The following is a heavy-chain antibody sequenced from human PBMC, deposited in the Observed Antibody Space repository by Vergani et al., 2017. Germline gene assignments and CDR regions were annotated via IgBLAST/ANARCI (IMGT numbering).Heavy chain of an antibody. CDR1: GGTFSSYT. CDR2: IIPILGIA. J-gene: IGHJ3*02. CDR3: ARTEGYSYGFFNAFDI. Sequence: QVQLVQSGAEVKKPGSSVKVSCKASGGTFSSYTISWVRQAPGQGLEWMGRIIPILGIANYGQKFQGRVTITADKSTSTAYMELSSLRSEDTAVYYCARTEGYSYGFFNAFDIGGQGSMVTLSS. V-gene: IGHV1-69*02. D-gene: IGHD5-18*01.